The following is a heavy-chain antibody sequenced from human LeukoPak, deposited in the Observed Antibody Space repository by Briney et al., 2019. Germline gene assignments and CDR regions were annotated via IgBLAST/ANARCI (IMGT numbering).Heavy chain of an antibody. CDR1: GYSFTNYW. J-gene: IGHJ4*02. CDR2: IYPGDSDT. V-gene: IGHV5-51*01. Sequence: GESLTLSCTGSGYSFTNYWIGWVRQMPGKGLEWMGVIYPGDSDTRYSPSFQGQVTISADKSISTAYLQWSSLKASDTATYYCARQYSGTYYRSFDYWGQGTLVTVSS. D-gene: IGHD3-10*01. CDR3: ARQYSGTYYRSFDY.